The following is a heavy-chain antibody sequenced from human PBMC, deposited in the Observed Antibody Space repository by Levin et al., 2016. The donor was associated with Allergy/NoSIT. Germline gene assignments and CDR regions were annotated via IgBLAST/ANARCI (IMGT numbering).Heavy chain of an antibody. CDR1: GYTFTDYY. J-gene: IGHJ4*02. CDR2: ILPSNADT. V-gene: IGHV1-2*02. CDR3: ARDLRQFDW. D-gene: IGHD5/OR15-5a*01. Sequence: ASVKVSCKASGYTFTDYYIHWVRQAPGQGLEYMGCILPSNADTVYAQKFQGRVTMTRDTSRTTAYLELSRLTSDDTAVYYCARDLRQFDWWGQGTLVTVSS.